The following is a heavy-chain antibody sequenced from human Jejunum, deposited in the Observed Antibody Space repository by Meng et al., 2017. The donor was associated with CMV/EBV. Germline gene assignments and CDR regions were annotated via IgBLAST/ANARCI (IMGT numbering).Heavy chain of an antibody. V-gene: IGHV1-69*02. CDR3: ATSTATTSNFGRVWNT. J-gene: IGHJ5*02. D-gene: IGHD1-1*01. CDR1: TFNTYT. CDR2: ISPVLDIA. Sequence: TFNTYTINWVRQAPGQGLEWMGRISPVLDIANSAQSFQGRLTIIADRSSSTAYMELTSLRSDDTAVYYCATSTATTSNFGRVWNTWGQGTEVTVSS.